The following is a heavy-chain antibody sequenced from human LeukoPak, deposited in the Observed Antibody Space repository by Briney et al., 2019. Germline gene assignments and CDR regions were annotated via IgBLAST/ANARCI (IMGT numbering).Heavy chain of an antibody. CDR2: IYYSGST. V-gene: IGHV4-59*01. CDR3: ARGLGYRGYGGSFDY. CDR1: GDSMRPYY. J-gene: IGHJ4*02. Sequence: PSETLSLTCTVSGDSMRPYYWIWIRQPPGKGLEWIGHIYYSGSTKYNPSLNSRLTLSVDTSKNQFSLNLTSVTAADTAVYYCARGLGYRGYGGSFDYWGQGTLVTVSS. D-gene: IGHD4-23*01.